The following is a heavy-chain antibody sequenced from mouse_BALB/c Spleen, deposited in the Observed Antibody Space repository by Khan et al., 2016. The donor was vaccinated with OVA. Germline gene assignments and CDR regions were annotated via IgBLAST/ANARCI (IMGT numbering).Heavy chain of an antibody. V-gene: IGHV1S135*01. CDR2: IDPYNGGT. Sequence: LQQSGPELVKPGASVKVSCKASGYSFTDYNMFWVQQSHGKSLEWIGYIDPYNGGTSYNQKFTGKATLTVDKSSSTAFMHLNSLTSEDSAVFYGARTDYYGSSYYFDYWGQGTTLTVSS. J-gene: IGHJ2*01. CDR1: GYSFTDYN. CDR3: ARTDYYGSSYYFDY. D-gene: IGHD1-1*01.